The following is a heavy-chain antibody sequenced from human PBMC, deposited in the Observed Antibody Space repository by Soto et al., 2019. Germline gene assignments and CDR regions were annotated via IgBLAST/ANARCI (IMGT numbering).Heavy chain of an antibody. CDR1: GFTFSNAW. CDR3: TTDLCTNGVCYTPEYYYYYMDV. J-gene: IGHJ6*03. D-gene: IGHD2-8*01. CDR2: IKSKTDGGTT. Sequence: GGSLRLSCAASGFTFSNAWMSWVRQAPGKGLEWVGRIKSKTDGGTTDYAAPVKGRFTISRDDSKNTLYLQTNSLKTEDTAVYYCTTDLCTNGVCYTPEYYYYYMDVWGKGTTVTVSS. V-gene: IGHV3-15*01.